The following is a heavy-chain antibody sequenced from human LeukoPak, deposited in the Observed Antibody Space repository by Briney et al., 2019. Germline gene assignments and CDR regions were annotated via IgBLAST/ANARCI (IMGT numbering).Heavy chain of an antibody. Sequence: GGSLRLSCAASGFTFSTYWLSWVRQAPGKGLEWVANIKEDGSDKNYVDSVRGRFTISRDNDKNSLFLQMSSLRAEDTAVYYCARDGWRAINYWGQGTLVTVS. CDR2: IKEDGSDK. CDR1: GFTFSTYW. J-gene: IGHJ4*02. V-gene: IGHV3-7*01. D-gene: IGHD5-24*01. CDR3: ARDGWRAINY.